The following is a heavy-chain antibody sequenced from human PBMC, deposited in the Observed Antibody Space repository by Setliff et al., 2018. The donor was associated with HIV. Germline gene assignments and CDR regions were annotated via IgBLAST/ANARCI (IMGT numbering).Heavy chain of an antibody. J-gene: IGHJ3*02. CDR3: AGQDIGAVPALGAFDI. D-gene: IGHD2-2*01. CDR2: VYHTGST. Sequence: SETLSLTCGVSGYSMSSGYYWGWIRQPPGKGLEWIGNVYHTGSTYYNPSLKSRVTISVDTSKSQFSLRLTSVTAADTAVYYCAGQDIGAVPALGAFDIWGQGTMVTVSS. CDR1: GYSMSSGYY. V-gene: IGHV4-38-2*01.